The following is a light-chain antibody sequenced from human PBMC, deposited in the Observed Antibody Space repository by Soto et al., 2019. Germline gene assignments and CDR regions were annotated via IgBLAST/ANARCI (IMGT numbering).Light chain of an antibody. J-gene: IGKJ3*01. CDR2: GAS. V-gene: IGKV3-20*01. CDR1: QSVNSSY. CDR3: QQYSSSPLFA. Sequence: EIVLTQSPGTLSLSPGERATLSCRASQSVNSSYLAWYQHKPGQAPRLLIYGASSRATGVPDRFSDSGSWTDFTLTISRLEPEDFAVYYCQQYSSSPLFAFGPGTKVDIK.